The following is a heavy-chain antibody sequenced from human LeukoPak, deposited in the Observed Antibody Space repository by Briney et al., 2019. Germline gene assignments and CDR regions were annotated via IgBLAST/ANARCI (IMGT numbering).Heavy chain of an antibody. J-gene: IGHJ2*01. V-gene: IGHV3-23*01. CDR1: GFTFSSYA. CDR2: ISGRGGST. CDR3: ARGLEGSGWPNWYFDL. D-gene: IGHD6-19*01. Sequence: GESLRLSCAVSGFTFSSYAMSWVRQAPGKGLEWVSAISGRGGSTYYADSVKGRFTISRDNSKNTLYLHMNSLRADDTAVYYCARGLEGSGWPNWYFDLWGRGTLVTVSS.